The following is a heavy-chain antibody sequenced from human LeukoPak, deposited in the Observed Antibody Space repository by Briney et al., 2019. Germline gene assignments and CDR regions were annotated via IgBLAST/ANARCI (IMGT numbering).Heavy chain of an antibody. D-gene: IGHD2-21*02. CDR3: AQGHIVVVTAIPFFDY. V-gene: IGHV3-23*01. Sequence: HAGGSLRLSCAASGFTFSSYAMSWVRQAPGKGLEWVSAISGSGGSTYYADSVKGRFTISRDNSKNTLYPQMNSLRAEDTAVYYCAQGHIVVVTAIPFFDYWGQGTLVTVSS. J-gene: IGHJ4*02. CDR2: ISGSGGST. CDR1: GFTFSSYA.